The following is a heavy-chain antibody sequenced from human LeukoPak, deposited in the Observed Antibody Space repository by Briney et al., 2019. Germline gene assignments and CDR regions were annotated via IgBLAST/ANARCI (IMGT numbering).Heavy chain of an antibody. CDR3: AREHDYSDY. Sequence: KPSETLSLTCTVSGDSISRSGFYWGWIRQPPGKGLEWIGNIYYSGNTYYSPSLKSRVTISIDTSKNQFSLKLSSVTAADTAVYYCAREHDYSDYWGQGTLVTVFS. CDR1: GDSISRSGFY. V-gene: IGHV4-39*07. CDR2: IYYSGNT. J-gene: IGHJ4*02.